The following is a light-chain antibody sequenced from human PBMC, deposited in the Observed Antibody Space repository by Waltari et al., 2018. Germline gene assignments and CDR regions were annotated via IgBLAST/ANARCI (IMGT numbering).Light chain of an antibody. Sequence: DIQMTQSPSSLSASVGDRVTITCQASQDISNYLNWYQQKPGKAPKILLYDASNLETGVPSRFSGSGSGTDFTCTISSLQPEDIATYYCQQYDNLPLTFGGGTKVEIK. CDR3: QQYDNLPLT. J-gene: IGKJ4*02. CDR2: DAS. CDR1: QDISNY. V-gene: IGKV1-33*01.